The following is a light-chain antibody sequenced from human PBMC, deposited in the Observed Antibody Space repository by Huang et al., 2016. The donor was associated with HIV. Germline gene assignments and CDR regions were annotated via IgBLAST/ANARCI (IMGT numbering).Light chain of an antibody. Sequence: IVMTQSPATLSVSPGERATLSCRASAGVSNNVAWYQQRPGQTPRLLIHGASTRHTGFPSKFSGRGSGTEFTLTITSLQPKDSAVYYCQQYNNWPPWTFGPGTQVEI. CDR2: GAS. V-gene: IGKV3D-15*01. CDR3: QQYNNWPPWT. J-gene: IGKJ1*01. CDR1: AGVSNN.